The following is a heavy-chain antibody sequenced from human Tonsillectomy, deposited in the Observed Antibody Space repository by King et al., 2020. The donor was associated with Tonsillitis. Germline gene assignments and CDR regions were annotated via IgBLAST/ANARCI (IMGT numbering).Heavy chain of an antibody. CDR1: GYSISRGYY. CDR3: ARDRGDILTGYYPRGWFDS. J-gene: IGHJ5*01. D-gene: IGHD3-9*01. CDR2: IYRSGST. Sequence: VQLQESGPGLVKPSETLSLTCTVSGYSISRGYYWGWIRQSPGKGLEWIGTIYRSGSTYYNPSLKSRVTISVDTSKNQYSLNLTSVTAADTAVYYCARDRGDILTGYYPRGWFDSWGQGSLVTVSS. V-gene: IGHV4-38-2*02.